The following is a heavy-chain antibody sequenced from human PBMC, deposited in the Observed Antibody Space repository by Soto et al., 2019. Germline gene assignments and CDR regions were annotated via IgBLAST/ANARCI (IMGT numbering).Heavy chain of an antibody. D-gene: IGHD3-10*01. CDR2: INHSGST. J-gene: IGHJ4*02. CDR3: ARRVRGVMALDY. V-gene: IGHV4-34*01. Sequence: QVQLHQWGAGLLKPSETLSLTCAVYGGSFSGYYWSWIRQPPGKGLEWIGEINHSGSTNYNPSLKSRVTISVDTSKNQFSLKLSSVTAADTAVYYCARRVRGVMALDYWGQGTLVTVSS. CDR1: GGSFSGYY.